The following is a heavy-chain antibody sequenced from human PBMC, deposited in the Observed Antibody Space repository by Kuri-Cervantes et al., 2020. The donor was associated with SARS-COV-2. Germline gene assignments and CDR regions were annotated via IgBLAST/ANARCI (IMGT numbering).Heavy chain of an antibody. V-gene: IGHV4-4*07. Sequence: GSLRLSCTVSGGSISSYYWSWIRQPAGKGLEWIGRIYTSGSTNYNPSLKSRVTMSVDTSKNQFSLKLSSVTAADTAVYYCARERYSSGSAFDIWGQGILVTVSS. J-gene: IGHJ4*02. CDR3: ARERYSSGSAFDI. CDR1: GGSISSYY. CDR2: IYTSGST. D-gene: IGHD6-19*01.